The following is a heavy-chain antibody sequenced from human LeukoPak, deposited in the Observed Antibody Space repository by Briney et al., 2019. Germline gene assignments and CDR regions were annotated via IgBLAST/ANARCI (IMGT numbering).Heavy chain of an antibody. CDR2: IIPIFGTA. D-gene: IGHD2-2*01. CDR1: GGTFSSYA. CDR3: ARDPRYCSSTSCLYYFDY. V-gene: IGHV1-69*13. J-gene: IGHJ4*02. Sequence: SVKVSCKASGGTFSSYAISWVRQAPGQGLEWMGGIIPIFGTANYAQKFQGRVTITADESTSTAYMGLSSLRSEDTAVYYCARDPRYCSSTSCLYYFDYWGQGTLVTVSS.